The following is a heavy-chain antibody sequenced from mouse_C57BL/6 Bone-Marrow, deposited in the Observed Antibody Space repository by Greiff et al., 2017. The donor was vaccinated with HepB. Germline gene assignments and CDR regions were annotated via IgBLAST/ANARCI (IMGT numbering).Heavy chain of an antibody. Sequence: HVKQSGPELVKPGASVKISCKASGYSFTDYNMNWVKQSNGKSLEWIGVINPNYGTTSYNQKFKGKATLTVDQSSSTAYMQLNSLTSEDSAVYYCARYHYYGSSYGYFDVWGTGTTVTVSS. CDR3: ARYHYYGSSYGYFDV. CDR2: INPNYGTT. V-gene: IGHV1-39*01. J-gene: IGHJ1*03. CDR1: GYSFTDYN. D-gene: IGHD1-1*01.